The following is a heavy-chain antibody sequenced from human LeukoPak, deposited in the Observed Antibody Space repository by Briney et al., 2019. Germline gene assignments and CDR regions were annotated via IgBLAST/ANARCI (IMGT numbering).Heavy chain of an antibody. CDR2: IKEGGSEK. D-gene: IGHD1-1*01. J-gene: IGHJ4*02. CDR1: GFTFRNYQ. CDR3: ARGGSRHPSPEDY. Sequence: GGSLRLSCAASGFTFRNYQMNWVRQAPGKGLEWVAKIKEGGSEKYFVDSVKGRFTNSRDNAKNSLYLQMSSLRAEDTAVYYCARGGSRHPSPEDYWGRGTLVTVSS. V-gene: IGHV3-7*03.